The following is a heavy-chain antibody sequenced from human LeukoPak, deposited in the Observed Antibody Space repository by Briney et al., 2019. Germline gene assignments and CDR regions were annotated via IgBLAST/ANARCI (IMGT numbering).Heavy chain of an antibody. V-gene: IGHV3-74*01. J-gene: IGHJ3*02. Sequence: GGSLRLSCAASGFTFSSYWMHWVRQAPGKGLVWVSRVSDDERTTKYADPVKGRFTISRDSAMNILYLQMDSLRAEDTAVYYCARAAPKTRNAFDIWGQGTVVTVSS. CDR1: GFTFSSYW. CDR2: VSDDERTT. CDR3: ARAAPKTRNAFDI.